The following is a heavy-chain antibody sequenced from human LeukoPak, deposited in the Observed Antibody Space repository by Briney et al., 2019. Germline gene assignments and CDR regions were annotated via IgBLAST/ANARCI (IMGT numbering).Heavy chain of an antibody. CDR2: IYPGDSDT. CDR1: GYSFTSYW. CDR3: ARRNDILTGYLYYFDY. J-gene: IGHJ4*02. V-gene: IGHV5-51*01. Sequence: GESLKISCKGSGYSFTSYWIGWVRPMPGKGLEWMGIIYPGDSDTRYSPSFQGQVTISADKSISTAYPQWSSLKASDTAMYYCARRNDILTGYLYYFDYWGQGTLVTVSS. D-gene: IGHD3-9*01.